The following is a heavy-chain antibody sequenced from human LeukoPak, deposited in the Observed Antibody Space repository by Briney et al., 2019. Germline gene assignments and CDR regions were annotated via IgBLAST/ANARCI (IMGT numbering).Heavy chain of an antibody. CDR1: GFTFSTHT. CDR2: ISESGDNT. J-gene: IGHJ4*02. CDR3: ARREDAWGAFDH. Sequence: PGGSPRLSCAASGFTFSTHTMRWVRQAPGKGLEWVSSISESGDNTYYGDSVKGRFTISRDNSKNTLYLQMNNLRVEDTAVYYCARREDAWGAFDHWGQGTLVTVSS. V-gene: IGHV3-23*01. D-gene: IGHD3-16*01.